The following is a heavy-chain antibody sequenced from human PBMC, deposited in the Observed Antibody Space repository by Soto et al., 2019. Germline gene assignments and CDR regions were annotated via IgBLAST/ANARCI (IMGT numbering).Heavy chain of an antibody. CDR2: IYFTGAT. J-gene: IGHJ4*02. Sequence: QVQLQESGPGLVKPSQTLSLTCNVSGGSIGSGTSYWTWIRQHPGEGLEWIEHIYFTGATYSNPSLRSRLTMSVDTSKNQFSLKLTSVTAADTATYYCASIPRRGYSYGIDYWGQGSLVTVSS. D-gene: IGHD2-21*02. V-gene: IGHV4-31*03. CDR3: ASIPRRGYSYGIDY. CDR1: GGSIGSGTSY.